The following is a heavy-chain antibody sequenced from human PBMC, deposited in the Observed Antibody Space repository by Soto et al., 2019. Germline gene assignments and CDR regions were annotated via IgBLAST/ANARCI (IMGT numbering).Heavy chain of an antibody. CDR1: GFTFSSYW. CDR3: ARGGSSTRFMDY. V-gene: IGHV3-7*03. CDR2: IKQEGSER. D-gene: IGHD2-2*01. J-gene: IGHJ4*02. Sequence: EVQLVESGGGLVQPGGSLRLSCAASGFTFSSYWMSWVRQAPGKGLEWVANIKQEGSERYYVESVKGRFTISRDNAKNSLYLQMNSLRAEDTAVYYCARGGSSTRFMDYWGQGTLVTVSS.